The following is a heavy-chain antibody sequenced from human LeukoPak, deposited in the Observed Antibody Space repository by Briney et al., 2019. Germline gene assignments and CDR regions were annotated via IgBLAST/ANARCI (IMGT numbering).Heavy chain of an antibody. V-gene: IGHV3-33*08. CDR1: GLTFSSYG. Sequence: GGSLRLSCAASGLTFSSYGMHWVRQAPGKGLEWVAVIWYDGSNKYYADSVKGRFTISRDNSKNTLYLQMNSLRAEDTAVYYCVRGVGVSRFNYLDSWGQGTLVIVSS. J-gene: IGHJ4*02. CDR2: IWYDGSNK. CDR3: VRGVGVSRFNYLDS. D-gene: IGHD6-13*01.